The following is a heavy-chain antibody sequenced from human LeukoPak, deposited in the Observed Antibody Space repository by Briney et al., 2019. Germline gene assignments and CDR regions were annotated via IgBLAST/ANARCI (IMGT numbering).Heavy chain of an antibody. Sequence: PSETLSLTCSVSGGSISNSDYYWGWIRQPPGKGLEWIGNIYYSGSTYYNPSLKRRVTISVDTSNNQFSLKVTSVTAAATAVYYCASRGWPTAFDYWGQGTLVTVSS. D-gene: IGHD5-24*01. CDR2: IYYSGST. V-gene: IGHV4-39*07. J-gene: IGHJ4*02. CDR3: ASRGWPTAFDY. CDR1: GGSISNSDYY.